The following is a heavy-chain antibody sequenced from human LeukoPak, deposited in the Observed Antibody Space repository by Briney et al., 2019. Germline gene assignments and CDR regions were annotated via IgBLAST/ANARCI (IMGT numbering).Heavy chain of an antibody. V-gene: IGHV5-51*01. CDR2: IYPGDSDT. CDR3: ARHERKGTDAFDI. D-gene: IGHD1-1*01. J-gene: IGHJ3*02. Sequence: GASLKISCQGSGSIFTSYWIGWVRQVPGKGLEWMGIIYPGDSDTRYSPSFQGQVTISADKSISTAYLQWSRLKASDTAMYYCARHERKGTDAFDIWGQGTMVTVSS. CDR1: GSIFTSYW.